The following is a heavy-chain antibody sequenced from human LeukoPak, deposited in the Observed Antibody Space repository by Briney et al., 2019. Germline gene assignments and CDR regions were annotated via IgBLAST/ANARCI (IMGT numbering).Heavy chain of an antibody. D-gene: IGHD3-22*01. V-gene: IGHV3-23*01. CDR2: ISGSGDNT. CDR1: GFTFSTYT. CDR3: AKGSYYDSSGSFYFDY. Sequence: GGSLRLSCVASGFTFSTYTMNWIRQAPGKGLEWVSGISGSGDNTYYADSVKGRFTISRDNSKNTLYVQVNSLGTEDTAAYYCAKGSYYDSSGSFYFDYWGQGTLVTVSS. J-gene: IGHJ4*02.